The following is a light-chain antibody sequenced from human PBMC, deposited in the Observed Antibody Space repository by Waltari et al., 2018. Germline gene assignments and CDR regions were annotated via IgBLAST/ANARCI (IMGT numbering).Light chain of an antibody. Sequence: QSVLTQPPSASGTPGQKVTISCNGSSSNIGSNYVYWYQQLPGTAPKLLIFKNNQRPSGVPDRFSDSKSGTSASLAINGLRSEDEADYYCAAWDDSLSGLVLGGWTKVTVL. CDR2: KNN. CDR1: SSNIGSNY. CDR3: AAWDDSLSGLV. J-gene: IGLJ3*02. V-gene: IGLV1-47*01.